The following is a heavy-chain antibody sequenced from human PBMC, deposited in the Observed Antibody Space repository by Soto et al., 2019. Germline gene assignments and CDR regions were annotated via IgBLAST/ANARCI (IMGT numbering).Heavy chain of an antibody. CDR3: ASFTGTYYFDF. J-gene: IGHJ4*02. D-gene: IGHD2-8*02. Sequence: QMQLQESGPGLVKPSGTLSLTCAVSGGSLSDSNWWSWVRQPPGKGLEWIGEISHTGSTNYNPSLQRRVTLSVDKSKNHFSLNLKSLTAADTAVYYCASFTGTYYFDFCGPGTLVTVAS. CDR1: GGSLSDSNW. V-gene: IGHV4-4*02. CDR2: ISHTGST.